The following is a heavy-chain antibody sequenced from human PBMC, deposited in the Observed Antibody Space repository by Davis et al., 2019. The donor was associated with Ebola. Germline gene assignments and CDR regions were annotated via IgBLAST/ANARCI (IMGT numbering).Heavy chain of an antibody. Sequence: SVKVSCKASGGTFSSYAISWVRQAPGQGLEWMGIINPSGGSTSYAQKFQGRVTITADKSTSTAYMELSSLRSEDTAVYYCARYHWNYAVAYNWFDPWGQGTLVTVSS. D-gene: IGHD1-7*01. CDR1: GGTFSSYA. CDR3: ARYHWNYAVAYNWFDP. V-gene: IGHV1-69*04. CDR2: INPSGGST. J-gene: IGHJ5*02.